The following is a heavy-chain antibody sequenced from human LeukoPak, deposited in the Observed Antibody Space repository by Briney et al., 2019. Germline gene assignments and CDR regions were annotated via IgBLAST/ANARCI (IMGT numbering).Heavy chain of an antibody. CDR3: AKVQGAFDI. CDR2: FGATGNT. Sequence: GGSLRLSCAASGFTFSGYAMIWVRQAPGKGLEWVSTFGATGNTFYADSVKGRFTISRDNSKNTLYLQMNSLRAEDTAVYYCAKVQGAFDIWGQGTMVTVSS. V-gene: IGHV3-23*01. J-gene: IGHJ3*02. CDR1: GFTFSGYA.